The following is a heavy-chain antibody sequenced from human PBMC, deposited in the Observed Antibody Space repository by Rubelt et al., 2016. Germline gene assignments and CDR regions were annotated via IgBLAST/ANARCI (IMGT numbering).Heavy chain of an antibody. CDR2: INHSGTT. Sequence: QVQLVESGGGLVQPGGSLRLSCAASGFTFSDYYMSWIRQPPGKGLEWFGSINHSGTTYYNPSLKSRVPISVDPSRNQFSRGLSSVTAADTAVYYCARVCGTGRCVDYWGLGTLVTVSS. D-gene: IGHD1-1*01. CDR1: GFTFSDYY. CDR3: ARVCGTGRCVDY. J-gene: IGHJ4*02. V-gene: IGHV4-38-2*01.